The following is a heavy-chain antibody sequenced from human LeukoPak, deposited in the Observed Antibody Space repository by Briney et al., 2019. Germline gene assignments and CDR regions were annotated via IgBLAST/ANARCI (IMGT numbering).Heavy chain of an antibody. D-gene: IGHD1-14*01. Sequence: GGSLRLSCAASGFTFSSYAMSWVRQAPGKGLEWVAVISYDGSNKYYADSVKGRFTISRDNSKNTLYLQMNSLRAEDTAVYYCARDRTGYWGQGTLVTVSS. CDR3: ARDRTGY. J-gene: IGHJ4*02. V-gene: IGHV3-30-3*01. CDR1: GFTFSSYA. CDR2: ISYDGSNK.